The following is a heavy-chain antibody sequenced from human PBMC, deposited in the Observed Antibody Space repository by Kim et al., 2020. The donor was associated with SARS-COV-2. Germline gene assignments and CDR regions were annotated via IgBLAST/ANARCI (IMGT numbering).Heavy chain of an antibody. J-gene: IGHJ4*01. CDR1: GGSFSGYY. V-gene: IGHV4-34*01. Sequence: SETLSLTCAVYGGSFSGYYWSWIRQPPGKGLEWIGEINHSGSTNYNPSLKSRVTISVDTSKNQYFLKLSSVTVADTAVDDCARGRGRGIKLKGYFGCWG. CDR2: INHSGST. CDR3: ARGRGRGIKLKGYFGC. D-gene: IGHD1-26*01.